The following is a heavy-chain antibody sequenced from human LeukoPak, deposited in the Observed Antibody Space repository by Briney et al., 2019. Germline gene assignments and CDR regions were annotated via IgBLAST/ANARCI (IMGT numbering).Heavy chain of an antibody. CDR1: GFTSSSYA. CDR2: ISGSGGST. D-gene: IGHD4-11*01. Sequence: GGSLRLSCAASGFTSSSYAMSWVRQAPGKGRGGGSAISGSGGSTYYADSVKGRFTISRDNSKNTLYLQMNSLRAEDTAVYYCAKPPPMGTVTVGYDYWGQGTLVTVSS. V-gene: IGHV3-23*01. J-gene: IGHJ4*02. CDR3: AKPPPMGTVTVGYDY.